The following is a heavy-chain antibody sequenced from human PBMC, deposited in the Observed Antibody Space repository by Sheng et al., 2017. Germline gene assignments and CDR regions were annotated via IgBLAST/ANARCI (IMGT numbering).Heavy chain of an antibody. Sequence: QVQLVQSGAEVKKPGASVKVSCKPSGYSLRNYGLTWVRQAPGQGLEWMGWINAHNGHTNYAQKFQGRVTMTTDTFTNTAYMDLTSLTSDDTAMYYCARRRGGGSRYTPYHIDYWGQGTLVSVSS. J-gene: IGHJ4*02. D-gene: IGHD2-15*01. CDR1: GYSLRNYG. CDR3: ARRRGGGSRYTPYHIDY. CDR2: INAHNGHT. V-gene: IGHV1-18*01.